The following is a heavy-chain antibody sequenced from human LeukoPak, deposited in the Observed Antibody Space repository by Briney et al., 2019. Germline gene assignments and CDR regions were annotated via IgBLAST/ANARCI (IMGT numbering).Heavy chain of an antibody. D-gene: IGHD3/OR15-3a*01. V-gene: IGHV3-23*01. CDR3: AKRDYYFDF. CDR2: ISGSGGST. J-gene: IGHJ4*02. CDR1: GFTSSSYA. Sequence: PWGSLRLSCAASGFTSSSYAMSWVRQAPAKGLQWVSAISGSGGSTYYAASVKGRFTISRDSSKNTLSLQMNCLRAEDTAVYYCAKRDYYFDFWGQGTLVSVSS.